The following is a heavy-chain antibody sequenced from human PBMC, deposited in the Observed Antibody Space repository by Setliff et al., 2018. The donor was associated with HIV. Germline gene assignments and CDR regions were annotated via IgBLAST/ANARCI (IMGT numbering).Heavy chain of an antibody. V-gene: IGHV4-4*09. Sequence: PSETLSLTCTVSGGSISSYYWSWIRQPPGKGLEWIGYIYTSWSTNYNPSLKSRVTISVDTSKNQFSLRLSSVTAAATAVYYCARAFGSGSYRWFDPWGQGTLVTVSS. CDR3: ARAFGSGSYRWFDP. D-gene: IGHD3-10*01. CDR2: IYTSWST. CDR1: GGSISSYY. J-gene: IGHJ5*02.